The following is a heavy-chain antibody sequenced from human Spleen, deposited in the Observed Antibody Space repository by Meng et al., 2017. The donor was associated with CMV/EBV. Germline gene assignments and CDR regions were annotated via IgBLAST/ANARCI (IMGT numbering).Heavy chain of an antibody. CDR3: ARASPAGPYDILAGYFDY. CDR1: GFTFRSYE. D-gene: IGHD3-9*01. Sequence: GGSLRLSCAASGFTFRSYEMNWVRQAPGKGLEWVSYISSSGSTIYYADSVKGRFTISRDNAKNSLYLQMNSLRAEDTAVYYCARASPAGPYDILAGYFDYWGQGTLVTVSS. CDR2: ISSSGSTI. V-gene: IGHV3-48*03. J-gene: IGHJ4*02.